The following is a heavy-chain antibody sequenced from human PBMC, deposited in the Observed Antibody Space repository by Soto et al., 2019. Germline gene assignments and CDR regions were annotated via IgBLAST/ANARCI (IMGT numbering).Heavy chain of an antibody. CDR3: VRDGAYCSGIGGRDYYLYMDV. D-gene: IGHD2-15*01. CDR2: ISGSSSYI. V-gene: IGHV3-21*01. CDR1: GFSFSDYS. Sequence: EVQLVESGGGLVKPGGSLRLSCAASGFSFSDYSMNWVRQAPGKGLEWVSSISGSSSYIYYTDSLKGRFTVSRDNANKSLYLQMNGLRAWDTAVYYCVRDGAYCSGIGGRDYYLYMDVWGKGTTVTVSS. J-gene: IGHJ6*03.